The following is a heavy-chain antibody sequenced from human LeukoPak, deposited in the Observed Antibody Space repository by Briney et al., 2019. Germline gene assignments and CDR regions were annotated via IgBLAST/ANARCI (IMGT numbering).Heavy chain of an antibody. CDR2: IYYSGST. CDR3: ARGRELSRLYCSGGSCYPRELDV. V-gene: IGHV4-59*01. CDR1: GGSISSYY. D-gene: IGHD2-15*01. Sequence: SETPSLTCTVSGGSISSYYWSWIRQPPGKGLEWIGYIYYSGSTNYNPSLKSRVTISVDTSKNQFSLKLSSVTAADTAVYYCARGRELSRLYCSGGSCYPRELDVWGKGTTVTVSS. J-gene: IGHJ6*04.